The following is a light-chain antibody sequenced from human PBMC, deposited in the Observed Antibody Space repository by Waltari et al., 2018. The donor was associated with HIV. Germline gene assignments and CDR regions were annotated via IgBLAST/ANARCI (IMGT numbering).Light chain of an antibody. CDR2: RSD. CDR1: GSNIGTRP. J-gene: IGLJ2*01. V-gene: IGLV1-44*01. Sequence: QSVLTQPPSASGTPGQRVTISRSGTGSNIGTRPVNWYQQLAGSAPKLLIYRSDLRPSGVPDRFSGSKSATSASLAISGLQSEDEATYYCASWDDSLNGVIFGGGTELTVL. CDR3: ASWDDSLNGVI.